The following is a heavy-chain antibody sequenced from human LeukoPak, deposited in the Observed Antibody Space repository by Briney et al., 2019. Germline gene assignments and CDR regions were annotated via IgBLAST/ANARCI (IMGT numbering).Heavy chain of an antibody. CDR1: GYTLTELS. J-gene: IGHJ4*02. V-gene: IGHV1-24*01. CDR3: ATASYSGSYPYFDY. D-gene: IGHD1-26*01. Sequence: GASVKVSCKVSGYTLTELSMHWVRQAPGKGLEWMGGFDPEDGETIYAQKFQGRVTMTEDTSTDTAYMELSSLRSEDTAVYYCATASYSGSYPYFDYWGQGTLVTVSS. CDR2: FDPEDGET.